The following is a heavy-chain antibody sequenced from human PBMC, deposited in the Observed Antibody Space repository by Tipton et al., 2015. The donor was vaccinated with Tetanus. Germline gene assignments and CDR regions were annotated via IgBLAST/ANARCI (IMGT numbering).Heavy chain of an antibody. V-gene: IGHV3-33*01. D-gene: IGHD5-24*01. J-gene: IGHJ3*01. CDR3: ARRTNSGHVYNPLDL. CDR2: IWYDGSNQ. CDR1: GFTFKHHG. Sequence: SLRLSCEASGFTFKHHGMYWVRQAPGKGLERVALIWYDGSNQDYAHSVRGRFTISRDNSKSKLFLQMNSLRAEDTAVYYCARRTNSGHVYNPLDLWGQGTMVTVSS.